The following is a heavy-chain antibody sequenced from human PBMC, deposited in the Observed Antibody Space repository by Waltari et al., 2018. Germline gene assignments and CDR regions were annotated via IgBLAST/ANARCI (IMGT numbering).Heavy chain of an antibody. CDR3: TRGATGDCNAPSDY. CDR2: VSVSSRNK. V-gene: IGHV3-23*01. J-gene: IGHJ4*02. D-gene: IGHD2-21*02. Sequence: EVQLLESGGGLEQPGGSLRLSCAVSGFTFSNYAMSWVRQAPGKGRGGGSWVSVSSRNKYYADSVEGRFSISRDSSKSTLYLQMNSLRAEDTAVYDCTRGATGDCNAPSDYWGQGTLVTVSS. CDR1: GFTFSNYA.